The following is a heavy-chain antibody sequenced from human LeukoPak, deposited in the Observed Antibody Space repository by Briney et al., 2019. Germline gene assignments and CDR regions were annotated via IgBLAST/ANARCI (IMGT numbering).Heavy chain of an antibody. CDR2: ISYDGSNK. D-gene: IGHD7-27*01. V-gene: IGHV3-30*19. CDR3: AGRRTWVDY. CDR1: GFTFSKFD. J-gene: IGHJ4*02. Sequence: GGSLRLSCAASGFTFSKFDMHWVRQAPGKGLEWVAVISYDGSNKYYADSVKGRFTISRDNSKNTLYLQMNSLRAEDTAVYYCAGRRTWVDYWGQGTLVTVSS.